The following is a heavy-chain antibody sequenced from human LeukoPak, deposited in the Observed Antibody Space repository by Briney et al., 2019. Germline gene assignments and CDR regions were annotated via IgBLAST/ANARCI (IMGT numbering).Heavy chain of an antibody. V-gene: IGHV4-34*12. CDR3: ARLGQFCGGDCYPPSFDY. CDR2: IFYSGST. J-gene: IGHJ4*02. Sequence: SETLSLTCAVYGGSFSGYYWSWIRRPPGTGLEWIGSIFYSGSTYYNPSLKSRVTISVDTSKNQISLKLSSVTAADTAVYYCARLGQFCGGDCYPPSFDYWGQGTLVTVSS. CDR1: GGSFSGYY. D-gene: IGHD2-21*02.